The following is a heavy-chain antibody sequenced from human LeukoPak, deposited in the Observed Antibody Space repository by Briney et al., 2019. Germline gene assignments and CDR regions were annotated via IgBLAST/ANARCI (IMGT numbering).Heavy chain of an antibody. J-gene: IGHJ3*02. CDR3: ARDCSSTSCSIGDAFDI. Sequence: GGSLRLSCAASGFTFSSYAMSWVRQAPGKGLEWVSAISGSGGSTYYADSVKGRFTISRDNSKNTLYLQMNSLRAEDTAVYYCARDCSSTSCSIGDAFDIWGQGTMVTVSS. CDR2: ISGSGGST. V-gene: IGHV3-23*01. D-gene: IGHD2-2*01. CDR1: GFTFSSYA.